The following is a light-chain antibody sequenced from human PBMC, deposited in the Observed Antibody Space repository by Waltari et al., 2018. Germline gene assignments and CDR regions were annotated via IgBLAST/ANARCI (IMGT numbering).Light chain of an antibody. CDR1: SRDVGAFNY. CDR2: DVT. V-gene: IGLV2-11*01. CDR3: CSYAGRSIFGL. J-gene: IGLJ2*01. Sequence: QSALTQPRSVSASPGQSVTIPCPGSSRDVGAFNYFSWYQQHPGKAPKLIIYDVTDRPSGVPDRFSGSKSGNTASLTISGLQSEDEADYYCCSYAGRSIFGLFGGGTKLTVL.